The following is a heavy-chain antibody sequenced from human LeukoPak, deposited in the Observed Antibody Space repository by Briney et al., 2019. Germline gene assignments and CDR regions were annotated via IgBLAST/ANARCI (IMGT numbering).Heavy chain of an antibody. Sequence: GGSLRLSCAASGFTFSNYAMSWVRQAPGKGLEWVSAVRGSGSDTYYADSVKGRFTISRDNSKNTLYLQMNSLRAEDTAIYYCAKTSRVNSAYDSPFDYWGQGTLVTVSS. D-gene: IGHD5-12*01. J-gene: IGHJ4*02. CDR2: VRGSGSDT. V-gene: IGHV3-23*01. CDR3: AKTSRVNSAYDSPFDY. CDR1: GFTFSNYA.